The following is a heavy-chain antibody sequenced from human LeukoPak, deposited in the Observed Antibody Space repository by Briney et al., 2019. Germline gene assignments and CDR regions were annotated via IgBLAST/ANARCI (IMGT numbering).Heavy chain of an antibody. J-gene: IGHJ3*02. Sequence: SETPSLTCTVSGVSINSYYWGWIRQPPGQGLEWIGFIYYRGTTNYNPSLKSRVTISIDTSKNHISLKLSSVTAADTAVYYCATRYYYDSGTPFDIWGQGTMVTASS. CDR1: GVSINSYY. CDR3: ATRYYYDSGTPFDI. D-gene: IGHD3-22*01. CDR2: IYYRGTT. V-gene: IGHV4-59*08.